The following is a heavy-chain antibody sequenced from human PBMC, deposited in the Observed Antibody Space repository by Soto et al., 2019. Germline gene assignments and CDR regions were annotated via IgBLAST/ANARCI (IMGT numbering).Heavy chain of an antibody. CDR3: ARHLWVGSSWYLGAFDI. Sequence: PSETLSVTCAVSGGAISSSNLWRWVRQPPGKGLEWIGEIYHSGSTNYNPSLKSRVTISVDTSKNQFSLKLSSVTAADTAVYYCARHLWVGSSWYLGAFDIWGQGTMVTVSS. J-gene: IGHJ3*02. CDR1: GGAISSSNL. CDR2: IYHSGST. V-gene: IGHV4-4*02. D-gene: IGHD6-13*01.